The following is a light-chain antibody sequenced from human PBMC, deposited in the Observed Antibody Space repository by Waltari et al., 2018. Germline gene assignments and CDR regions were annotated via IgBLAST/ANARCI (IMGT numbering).Light chain of an antibody. CDR2: GDN. Sequence: QSVLTQPPSASGTPGQRVTISCSGSSSNIGTKTVNWCHQLPGMAPRLLIYGDNRRPSGVPRRFSASKSGTSASLAISGLQSEDEADYCCAAWDDSLNGLYVFGTGTTVTVL. V-gene: IGLV1-44*01. CDR1: SSNIGTKT. J-gene: IGLJ1*01. CDR3: AAWDDSLNGLYV.